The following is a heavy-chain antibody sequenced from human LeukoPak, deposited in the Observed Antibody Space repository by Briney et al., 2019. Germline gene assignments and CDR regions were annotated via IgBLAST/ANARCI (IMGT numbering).Heavy chain of an antibody. Sequence: GGSLRLSCAASGFTFSSYGMHWVRQAPGKGLEWVAVIWYDGSNKYYADSVKGRFTISRDNSKNTLYLQMNSLRAEDTAVFYCARLIGWSRFDPWGQGALVTVSS. CDR2: IWYDGSNK. CDR1: GFTFSSYG. V-gene: IGHV3-33*01. D-gene: IGHD6-19*01. CDR3: ARLIGWSRFDP. J-gene: IGHJ5*02.